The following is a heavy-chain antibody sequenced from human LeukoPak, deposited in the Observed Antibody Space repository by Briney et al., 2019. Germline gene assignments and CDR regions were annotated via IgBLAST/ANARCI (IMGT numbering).Heavy chain of an antibody. D-gene: IGHD3-16*02. V-gene: IGHV4-61*02. J-gene: IGHJ4*02. Sequence: SETLSLTCTVSGGSISSGSYYWSWIRQPAGKGLEWIGRIYTSGSTNYNPSLKSRVTISVDTSKNQFSLKLSSVTAADTAVYYCARALSYYFDYWGQGTLVTVSS. CDR3: ARALSYYFDY. CDR2: IYTSGST. CDR1: GGSISSGSYY.